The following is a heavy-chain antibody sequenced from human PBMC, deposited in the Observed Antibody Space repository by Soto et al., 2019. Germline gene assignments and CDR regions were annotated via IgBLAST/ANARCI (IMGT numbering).Heavy chain of an antibody. CDR1: GFMFKNYE. J-gene: IGHJ4*02. Sequence: ESGGGLVQPGGSLRLSCGASGFMFKNYEMNWVRQAPGKGLEWVSYISHSDNIMYYADSVKGRFTISRDNAKNSLYLHMNSLRVEDTAVYYCARDRWDSSDYFDSWGQGTLVTVSS. V-gene: IGHV3-48*03. CDR2: ISHSDNIM. CDR3: ARDRWDSSDYFDS. D-gene: IGHD3-22*01.